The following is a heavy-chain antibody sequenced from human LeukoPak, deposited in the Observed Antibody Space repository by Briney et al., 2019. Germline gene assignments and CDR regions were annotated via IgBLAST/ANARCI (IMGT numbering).Heavy chain of an antibody. Sequence: ASVKVSCKASGYTFTGYYMHWVRQAPGQGLEWMGWINPNSGGTNYAQKFQGGVTMTRDTSISTAYMELSRLRSDDTAVYYCARVGYYYDSSGYANWFDPWGQGTLVTVSS. V-gene: IGHV1-2*02. J-gene: IGHJ5*02. CDR2: INPNSGGT. CDR1: GYTFTGYY. CDR3: ARVGYYYDSSGYANWFDP. D-gene: IGHD3-22*01.